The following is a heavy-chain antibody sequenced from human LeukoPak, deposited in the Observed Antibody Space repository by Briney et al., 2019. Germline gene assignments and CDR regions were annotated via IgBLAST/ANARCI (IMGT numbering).Heavy chain of an antibody. Sequence: ASVKVSCKASGYTFTGYYMHWVRQAPGQGLEWMGWINPNSGGTNYAQKFQGRVTMTRDTSISTAYMELSRLRSDDPAVYYCASCVVVPAAIEALDYYYMDVWGKGTTVTVSS. CDR3: ASCVVVPAAIEALDYYYMDV. D-gene: IGHD2-2*02. CDR1: GYTFTGYY. CDR2: INPNSGGT. J-gene: IGHJ6*03. V-gene: IGHV1-2*02.